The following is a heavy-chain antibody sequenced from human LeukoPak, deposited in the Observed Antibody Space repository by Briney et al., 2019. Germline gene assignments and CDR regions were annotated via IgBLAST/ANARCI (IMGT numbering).Heavy chain of an antibody. V-gene: IGHV3-15*01. CDR3: TTGSGWYVDAFDI. Sequence: GESLRLSCAASGXTFSNAWMSWVRQAPGKGLEWVGRIKSKTDGGTTDYAAPVKSRFTISRDDSKNTLYLQMNSLKTEDTAVYYCTTGSGWYVDAFDIWGQGTMVTVSS. J-gene: IGHJ3*02. D-gene: IGHD6-19*01. CDR2: IKSKTDGGTT. CDR1: GXTFSNAW.